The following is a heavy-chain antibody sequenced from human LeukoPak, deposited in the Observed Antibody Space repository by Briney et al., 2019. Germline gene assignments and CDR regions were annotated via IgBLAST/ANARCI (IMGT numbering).Heavy chain of an antibody. CDR3: ARTGQRGYSYGYFDY. CDR2: IIPIFGTS. V-gene: IGHV1-69*05. Sequence: SVKVSCKASAGTFSSYAIRWVRQDPRQRHDWIGRIIPIFGTSNYAQKFQGRVTITTDESTSTAYMELSSLRSEDTAVYYCARTGQRGYSYGYFDYWGQGTLVTVSS. CDR1: AGTFSSYA. J-gene: IGHJ4*02. D-gene: IGHD5-18*01.